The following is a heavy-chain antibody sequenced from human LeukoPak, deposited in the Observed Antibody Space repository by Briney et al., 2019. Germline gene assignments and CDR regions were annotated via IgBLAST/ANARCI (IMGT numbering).Heavy chain of an antibody. J-gene: IGHJ4*02. CDR3: ARGRAFFD. V-gene: IGHV4-38-2*02. CDR2: MYHSGST. Sequence: SETLSLTCTVSGYSISSGHYWGWIRQPPGKGLEWIGSMYHSGSTYYNPSLKSRVTISRDTSKNQFSLKLSSVTAADTAVYYCARGRAFFDWGQGTLVTVSS. D-gene: IGHD3-3*02. CDR1: GYSISSGHY.